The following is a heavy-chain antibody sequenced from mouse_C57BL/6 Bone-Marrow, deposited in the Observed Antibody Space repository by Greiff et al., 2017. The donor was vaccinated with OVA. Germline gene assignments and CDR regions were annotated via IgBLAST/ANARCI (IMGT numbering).Heavy chain of an antibody. D-gene: IGHD4-1*01. Sequence: EVKLVESGGGLVQPGGSLKLSCAASGFTFSDYGMAWVRQAPRQGPEWVAFISNLAYSIYYADTVTGRFTISRENAKNTLYLEMSSLRSEDTSMYYCARDWNGDYWGQGTSVTVSS. CDR3: ARDWNGDY. CDR2: ISNLAYSI. J-gene: IGHJ4*01. CDR1: GFTFSDYG. V-gene: IGHV5-15*01.